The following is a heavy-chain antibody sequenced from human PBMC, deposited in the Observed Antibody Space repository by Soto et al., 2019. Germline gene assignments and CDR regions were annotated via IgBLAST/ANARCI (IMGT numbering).Heavy chain of an antibody. CDR3: AAPGVLRYFDWLLPPDY. Sequence: PGGSLRLSCAASGFTFSSYSMNWVRQAPGKGLEWVSSISSSSSYIYYADSVKGRFTISRDNAKNSLYLQMNSLRAEDTAVYYCAAPGVLRYFDWLLPPDYWGQGTLVTVSS. CDR2: ISSSSSYI. D-gene: IGHD3-9*01. CDR1: GFTFSSYS. V-gene: IGHV3-21*01. J-gene: IGHJ4*02.